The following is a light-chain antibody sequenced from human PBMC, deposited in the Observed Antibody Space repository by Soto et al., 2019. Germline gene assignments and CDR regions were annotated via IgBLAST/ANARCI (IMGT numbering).Light chain of an antibody. V-gene: IGLV2-14*01. CDR1: SXDVGGYSY. J-gene: IGLJ2*01. CDR2: EVS. Sequence: QSALTQPASVSGSPGQSITISCTGTSXDVGGYSYVSWYQQHPGKAPKLMIYEVSNRPSGVSNRFSGSKSGNTASLTISGLQPEDEADYYCSSYTSSSTLVFGGGTK. CDR3: SSYTSSSTLV.